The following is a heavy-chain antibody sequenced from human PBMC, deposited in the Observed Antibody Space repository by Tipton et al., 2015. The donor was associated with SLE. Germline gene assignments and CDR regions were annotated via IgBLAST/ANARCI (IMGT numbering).Heavy chain of an antibody. Sequence: TLSLTCTVSGDSVSNTDYYWGWFRQPPGKGLEWIGSIYYSGSTYYNPSLKSRVTISVDTSKNQFSLKLSSVTAADTAVYYCARDRLGGVIVTTFDYWGQGTLVTVSS. V-gene: IGHV4-39*07. CDR3: ARDRLGGVIVTTFDY. D-gene: IGHD3-16*02. CDR1: GDSVSNTDYY. J-gene: IGHJ4*02. CDR2: IYYSGST.